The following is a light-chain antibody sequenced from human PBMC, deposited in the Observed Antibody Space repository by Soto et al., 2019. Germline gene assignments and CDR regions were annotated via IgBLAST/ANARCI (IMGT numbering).Light chain of an antibody. V-gene: IGKV3-15*01. CDR1: QSVSRN. CDR3: RQYNDWPPKQYM. CDR2: GAS. Sequence: EIVMTQSPATLSVSPGESATLSCRASQSVSRNLAWYQQKPGQTPRLLIYGASTRATGIPARLSGSGSGTEFTLTISSLQYEDFAICYCRQYNDWPPKQYMFGQGTKLEVK. J-gene: IGKJ2*01.